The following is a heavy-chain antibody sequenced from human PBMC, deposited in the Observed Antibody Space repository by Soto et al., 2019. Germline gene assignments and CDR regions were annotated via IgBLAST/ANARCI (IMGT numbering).Heavy chain of an antibody. CDR1: GYFFTDYY. Sequence: GVSVKVSCNASGYFFTDYYIHWVRHAPGQGLEWMGWINPNSGGTTFAEKFEARVTLTRDTSISTIYMELSRLRSDDTAVYYCARDDGQSRDIFDIWGQGTMVTVSS. CDR2: INPNSGGT. J-gene: IGHJ3*02. V-gene: IGHV1-2*02. D-gene: IGHD2-15*01. CDR3: ARDDGQSRDIFDI.